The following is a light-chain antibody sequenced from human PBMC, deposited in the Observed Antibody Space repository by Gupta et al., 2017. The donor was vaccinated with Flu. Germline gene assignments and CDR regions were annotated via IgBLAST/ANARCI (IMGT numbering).Light chain of an antibody. CDR1: QTIASY. CDR3: QQFYSLPWT. CDR2: AAS. Sequence: ASXRGSVTLTCRASQTIASYLNWYQQKPGKAPKLLFYAASKLEGGVPPRFGGSGSATDFTLTITDVHPEDMAAYYCQQFYSLPWTFGQGTNV. J-gene: IGKJ1*01. V-gene: IGKV1-39*01.